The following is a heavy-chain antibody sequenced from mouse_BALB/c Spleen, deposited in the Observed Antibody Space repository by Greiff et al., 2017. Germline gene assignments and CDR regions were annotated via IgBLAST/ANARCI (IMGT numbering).Heavy chain of an antibody. D-gene: IGHD4-1*01. J-gene: IGHJ3*01. Sequence: QVQLQQSGAELVRPGASVTLSCKASGYTFTDYEMHWVKQTPVHGLEWIGAIDPETGGTAYNQKFKGKATLTADKSSSTAYMELRSLTSEDSAVYYCTREELGGFAYWGQGTLVTVSA. V-gene: IGHV1-15*01. CDR1: GYTFTDYE. CDR3: TREELGGFAY. CDR2: IDPETGGT.